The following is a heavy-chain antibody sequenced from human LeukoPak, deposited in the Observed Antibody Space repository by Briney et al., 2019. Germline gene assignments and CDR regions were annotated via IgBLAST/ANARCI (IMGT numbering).Heavy chain of an antibody. CDR1: GYTFTGYY. V-gene: IGHV1-2*06. CDR2: INPNSGGT. CDR3: VRVLVHYYYGMDV. D-gene: IGHD6-13*01. J-gene: IGHJ6*02. Sequence: ASVKVSCKASGYTFTGYYMHWVRQAPGQGLEWMGRINPNSGGTNYAQKFQGRVTMTRDTSISTAYMELSRLRSDDTAVYYCVRVLVHYYYGMDVWGQGTTVTVSS.